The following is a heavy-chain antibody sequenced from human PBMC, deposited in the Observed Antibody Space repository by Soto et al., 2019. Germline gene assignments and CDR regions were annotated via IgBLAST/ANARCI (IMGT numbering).Heavy chain of an antibody. CDR3: AKVPSFGVVISRLCDFDY. Sequence: GGSLRLSCAASGFTFSSYAMSWVRQAPGKGLEWVSAISGSGGSTYYADSVKGRLTISRDNSKNTLYLQMNSLSAEDTAVYYGAKVPSFGVVISRLCDFDYWGQGTLVTVSS. D-gene: IGHD3-3*01. V-gene: IGHV3-23*01. CDR2: ISGSGGST. CDR1: GFTFSSYA. J-gene: IGHJ4*02.